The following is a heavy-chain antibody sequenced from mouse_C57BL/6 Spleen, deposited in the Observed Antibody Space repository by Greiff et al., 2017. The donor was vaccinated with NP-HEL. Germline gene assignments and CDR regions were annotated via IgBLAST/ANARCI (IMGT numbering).Heavy chain of an antibody. D-gene: IGHD1-1*01. V-gene: IGHV1-64*01. CDR3: ARSYYYGSSSYYFDY. CDR2: IHPNSGST. Sequence: QVHVKQSGAELVKPGASVKLSCKASGYTFTSYWMHWVKQRPGQGLEWIGMIHPNSGSTNYNEKFKSKATLTVDKSSSTAYMQLSSLTSEDSAVYYCARSYYYGSSSYYFDYWGQGTTLTVSS. J-gene: IGHJ2*01. CDR1: GYTFTSYW.